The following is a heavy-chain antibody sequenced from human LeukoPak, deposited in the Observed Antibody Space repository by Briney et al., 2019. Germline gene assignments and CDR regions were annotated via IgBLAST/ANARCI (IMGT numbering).Heavy chain of an antibody. V-gene: IGHV3-23*01. J-gene: IGHJ4*02. CDR1: GFTFSSYG. Sequence: PGGSLRLSCAASGFTFSSYGMHWVRQAPGKGLEWVSAISGSGGSTYYADSVKGRFTISRDNSKNTLYLQMNSLRAEDTAVYYCAKGGWGNWGSCFDYWGQGTLVTVSS. CDR3: AKGGWGNWGSCFDY. D-gene: IGHD7-27*01. CDR2: ISGSGGST.